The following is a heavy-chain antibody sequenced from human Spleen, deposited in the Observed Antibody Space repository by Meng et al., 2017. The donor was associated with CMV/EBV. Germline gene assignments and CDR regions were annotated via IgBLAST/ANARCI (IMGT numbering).Heavy chain of an antibody. CDR3: ARATNLLITMVRGVRNYAFDI. D-gene: IGHD3-10*01. CDR2: IKQDGSEK. Sequence: GESLKISCAASGFTFGDYGMGWVRQAPGKGLEWVANIKQDGSEKYYVDSVKGRFTISRDNAKNSLYLQMNSLRAEDTAVYYCARATNLLITMVRGVRNYAFDIWGQGTMVTVSS. J-gene: IGHJ3*02. V-gene: IGHV3-7*01. CDR1: GFTFGDYG.